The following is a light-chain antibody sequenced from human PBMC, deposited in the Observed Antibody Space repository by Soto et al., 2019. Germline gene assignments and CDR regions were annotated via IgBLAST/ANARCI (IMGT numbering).Light chain of an antibody. CDR1: SCNIGGGYD. Sequence: QSVLTQPPSVSGAPGQRVTISCTGSSCNIGGGYDVHWYQQLPGTAPKLLIYGNSNRPSGVPDRFSGSKSGTSASLAITGLQAEDEADYYCQSYDSSLSAVFGGGTKLTVL. CDR2: GNS. CDR3: QSYDSSLSAV. V-gene: IGLV1-40*01. J-gene: IGLJ3*02.